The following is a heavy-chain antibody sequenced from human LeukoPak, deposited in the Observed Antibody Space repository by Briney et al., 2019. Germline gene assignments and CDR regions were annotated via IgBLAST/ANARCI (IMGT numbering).Heavy chain of an antibody. CDR1: GFTFSSYA. J-gene: IGHJ3*02. CDR2: ISYDGSSK. CDR3: ARESIAVAGEKEPDGEIHGDAFDI. D-gene: IGHD6-19*01. V-gene: IGHV3-30-3*01. Sequence: GSLRLSCAASGFTFSSYAMHWVRQAPGKGLEWVAVISYDGSSKYYADSVKGRFTISRDNSKNTLYLQMNSLRAEDTAVYYCARESIAVAGEKEPDGEIHGDAFDIWGQGTMVTVSS.